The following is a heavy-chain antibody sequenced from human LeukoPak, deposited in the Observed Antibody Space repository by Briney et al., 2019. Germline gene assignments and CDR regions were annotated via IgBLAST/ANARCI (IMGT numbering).Heavy chain of an antibody. CDR2: ISYDGSNK. CDR1: GFTFSSYA. D-gene: IGHD3-10*01. Sequence: PGRSLRLSCAASGFTFSSYAMHWVRQAPGKGLEWVAVISYDGSNKYYADSVKGRFTISRDNAKNTLYLQMNSLRAEDTAVYYCATVWFGEKPFDYWGQGTLVTVSS. V-gene: IGHV3-30-3*01. J-gene: IGHJ4*02. CDR3: ATVWFGEKPFDY.